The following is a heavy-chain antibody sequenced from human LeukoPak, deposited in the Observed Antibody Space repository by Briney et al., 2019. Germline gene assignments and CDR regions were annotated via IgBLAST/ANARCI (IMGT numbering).Heavy chain of an antibody. D-gene: IGHD3-10*01. J-gene: IGHJ5*02. Sequence: KPSQTLSLTCTVSGASISGYYWSWIRQPPGKGLEWIGYIDDSGSANYNPSLKSRVTISGDTSKNQFYLMLRFVTAADTAMYYCARDRPFGAWGQGTQVTVSS. CDR3: ARDRPFGA. CDR2: IDDSGSA. V-gene: IGHV4-59*01. CDR1: GASISGYY.